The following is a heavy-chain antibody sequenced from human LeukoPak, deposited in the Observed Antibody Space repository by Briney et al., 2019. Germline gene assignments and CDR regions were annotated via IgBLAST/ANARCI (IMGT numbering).Heavy chain of an antibody. D-gene: IGHD1-26*01. Sequence: ASVKVSCKASGYTFTSYGISWVRQAPGQGLEWMGWISAYNGNTNYAQKLQGRVTMTTDTSTSTAYMELRSLRSDDTAVYYCARAGAGVGSYPYYYYYCMDVWGKGTTVTVSS. CDR2: ISAYNGNT. CDR3: ARAGAGVGSYPYYYYYCMDV. V-gene: IGHV1-18*01. J-gene: IGHJ6*03. CDR1: GYTFTSYG.